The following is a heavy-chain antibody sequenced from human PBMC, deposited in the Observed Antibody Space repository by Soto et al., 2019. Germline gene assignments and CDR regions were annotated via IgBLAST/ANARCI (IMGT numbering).Heavy chain of an antibody. D-gene: IGHD6-19*01. J-gene: IGHJ4*02. CDR2: IWYDGSNK. Sequence: QVQLVESGGGVVQPGRSLRLSCAASGFTFSSYGMHWVRQAPGKGLEWVAVIWYDGSNKYYADSVKGRFTISRDNSKNTLYLQMNSLRAEDTAVYCCARGGSAIAVAYGYWGQGTLVTVSS. CDR1: GFTFSSYG. V-gene: IGHV3-33*01. CDR3: ARGGSAIAVAYGY.